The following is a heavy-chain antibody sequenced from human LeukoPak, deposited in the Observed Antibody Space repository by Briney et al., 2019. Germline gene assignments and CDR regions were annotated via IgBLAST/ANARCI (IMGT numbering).Heavy chain of an antibody. V-gene: IGHV1-3*01. D-gene: IGHD2-15*01. J-gene: IGHJ5*02. Sequence: ASVKVSCKASGYTFTSYAMHWVRQAPGQRLEWMGWINAGNGNTKYSQKFQGRVTITRDTSASTAYMELSSLRSEDTAVYYCARPVLPESSTDIVVVVAAPWFDPWGQGTLVTVSS. CDR2: INAGNGNT. CDR1: GYTFTSYA. CDR3: ARPVLPESSTDIVVVVAAPWFDP.